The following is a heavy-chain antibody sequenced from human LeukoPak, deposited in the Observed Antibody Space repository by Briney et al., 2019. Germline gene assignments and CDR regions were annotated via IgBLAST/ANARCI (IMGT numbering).Heavy chain of an antibody. CDR3: AKEIFSPRHGMDV. J-gene: IGHJ6*04. Sequence: PGRSLRLSCAASGFTFSSYGMHWVRQAPGKGLEWVEVISYDGSNKYYADSVKGRFTISRDNSKNTLYLQMNSLRAEDTAVYYCAKEIFSPRHGMDVWGKGTTVTVSS. CDR2: ISYDGSNK. V-gene: IGHV3-30*18. CDR1: GFTFSSYG. D-gene: IGHD2-15*01.